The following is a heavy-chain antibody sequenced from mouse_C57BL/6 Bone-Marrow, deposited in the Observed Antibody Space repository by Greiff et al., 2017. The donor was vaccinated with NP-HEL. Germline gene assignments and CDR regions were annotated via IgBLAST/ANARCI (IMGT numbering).Heavy chain of an antibody. J-gene: IGHJ2*01. D-gene: IGHD2-10*01. CDR2: IDPSDSYT. CDR3: ARYLLPDY. Sequence: QVQLQQSGAELVKPGASVKLSCKASGYTFTSYWMQWVKQRPGQGLEWIGEIDPSDSYTNYNQKFKGKATLTVDTSSSTAYMQLSSLTSEDSAVYYCARYLLPDYWGQGTTLTVSS. CDR1: GYTFTSYW. V-gene: IGHV1-50*01.